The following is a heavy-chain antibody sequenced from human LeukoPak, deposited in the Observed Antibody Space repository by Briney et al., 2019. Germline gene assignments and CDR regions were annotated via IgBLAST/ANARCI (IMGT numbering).Heavy chain of an antibody. D-gene: IGHD2-15*01. J-gene: IGHJ5*02. Sequence: SGTLSLTCAVSGGSISSSNWWSWVRQPPGKGLEWIGQIYHSGSTNYNPSLRSRVTISVDKSKNQFSLKLRSVTAADTAVYYCARPLSLGYCSGGSCYGRGAWFDRWGQGTLVTVSS. CDR3: ARPLSLGYCSGGSCYGRGAWFDR. CDR1: GGSISSSNW. V-gene: IGHV4-4*02. CDR2: IYHSGST.